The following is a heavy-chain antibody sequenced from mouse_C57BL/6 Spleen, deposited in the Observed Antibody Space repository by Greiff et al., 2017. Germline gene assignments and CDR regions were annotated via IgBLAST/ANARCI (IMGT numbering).Heavy chain of an antibody. CDR1: GFTFSSYA. Sequence: EVQRVESGGGLVKPGGSLKLSCAASGFTFSSYAMSWVRQTPEKRLEWVATISDGGSYTYYPANVKGRFTISRDNAKNNLYLQMSHLKSEDTAMYYCASAGSIFDYWGQGTTLTVSS. CDR2: ISDGGSYT. J-gene: IGHJ2*01. D-gene: IGHD2-10*02. V-gene: IGHV5-4*01. CDR3: ASAGSIFDY.